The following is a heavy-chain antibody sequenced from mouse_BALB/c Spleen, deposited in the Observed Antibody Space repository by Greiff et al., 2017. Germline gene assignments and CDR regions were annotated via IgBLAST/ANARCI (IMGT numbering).Heavy chain of an antibody. J-gene: IGHJ2*01. D-gene: IGHD1-1*01. CDR3: ARRGAVGFDD. Sequence: VQLKESGPGLVKPSQSLSLTCTVTGYSITSDYAWNWIRQFPGNKLEWMGYISYSGSTSYNPSLKSRISITRDTSKNQFFLQLNSVTTEDTATYYCARRGAVGFDDWGQGTTLTVSS. CDR2: ISYSGST. CDR1: GYSITSDYA. V-gene: IGHV3-2*02.